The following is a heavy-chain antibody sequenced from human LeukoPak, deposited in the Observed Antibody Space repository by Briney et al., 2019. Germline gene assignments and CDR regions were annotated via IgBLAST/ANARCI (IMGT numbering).Heavy chain of an antibody. CDR3: AGGKYYDSSGYYLDAFDI. CDR2: IYYSGST. J-gene: IGHJ3*02. D-gene: IGHD3-22*01. V-gene: IGHV4-59*01. CDR1: GGSISSYY. Sequence: PSETLSLTCTVSGGSISSYYWSWIRQPPGKGLEWIGYIYYSGSTNYNPSLKSRVTISVDTSKNQFSLKLSSVTAADTAVYYCAGGKYYDSSGYYLDAFDIWGQGTMVTVSS.